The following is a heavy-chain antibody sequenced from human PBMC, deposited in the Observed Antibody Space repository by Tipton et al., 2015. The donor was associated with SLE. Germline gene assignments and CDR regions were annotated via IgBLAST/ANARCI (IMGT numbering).Heavy chain of an antibody. D-gene: IGHD5-24*01. Sequence: QVQLVQSGAEVKKPGASVKVSCKASGYTFTSYDINWVRQATGQGLEWMGWMNPNSGDTGYAQKFQARVTMTRNTSISTAYMELSSVTAADTAVYYCARLGWLQPYYFDYWGQGTLVTVSS. CDR3: ARLGWLQPYYFDY. J-gene: IGHJ4*02. V-gene: IGHV1-8*01. CDR1: GYTFTSYD. CDR2: MNPNSGDT.